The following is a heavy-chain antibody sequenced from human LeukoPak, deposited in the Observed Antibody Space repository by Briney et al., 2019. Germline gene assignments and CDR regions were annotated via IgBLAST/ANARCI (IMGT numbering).Heavy chain of an antibody. D-gene: IGHD3-10*01. CDR1: GGSISSGGYS. V-gene: IGHV4-30-4*07. CDR3: ARLGVTQDAFDI. CDR2: ISSTGST. Sequence: SETLSLTCAVSGGSISSGGYSWSWIRQPPGRGLEWIGYISSTGSTYYNPSLKSRLSISLDTSKNQFSLNLSSVTVADTAVFYCARLGVTQDAFDIWGQGTMVTVSS. J-gene: IGHJ3*02.